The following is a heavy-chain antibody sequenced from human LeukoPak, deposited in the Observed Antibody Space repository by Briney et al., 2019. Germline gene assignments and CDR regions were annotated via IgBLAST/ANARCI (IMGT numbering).Heavy chain of an antibody. CDR2: IYYSGST. Sequence: SETLSLTCTVSGGSISSSSYYWGWIRQPPGKGLEWIGSIYYSGSTYYNPSLKSRVTISVDTSKNQFSLKLSSVTAADTAVYYCARHGALGVDTAMVTQGFRDYYYYGMDVWGQGTTVTVSS. CDR1: GGSISSSSYY. D-gene: IGHD5-18*01. CDR3: ARHGALGVDTAMVTQGFRDYYYYGMDV. J-gene: IGHJ6*02. V-gene: IGHV4-39*01.